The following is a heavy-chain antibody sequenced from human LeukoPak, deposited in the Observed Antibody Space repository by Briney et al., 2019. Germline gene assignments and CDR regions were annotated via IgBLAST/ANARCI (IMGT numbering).Heavy chain of an antibody. Sequence: ASVKVSCKASGYTFTSYDINWVRQATGQGLEWMGWINPNSGGTNYAQKFQGRVTMTRDTSISTAYMELSRLRSDDTAVYYCARDPGDGDYVPLDYWGQGTLVTVSS. J-gene: IGHJ4*02. CDR2: INPNSGGT. CDR1: GYTFTSYD. CDR3: ARDPGDGDYVPLDY. V-gene: IGHV1-2*02. D-gene: IGHD4-17*01.